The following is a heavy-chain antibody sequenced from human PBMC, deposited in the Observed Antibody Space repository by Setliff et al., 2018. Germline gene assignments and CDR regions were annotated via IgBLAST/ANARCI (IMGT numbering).Heavy chain of an antibody. V-gene: IGHV1-69*05. D-gene: IGHD3-22*01. CDR3: VREGVDSRSSTDYRYYMDV. J-gene: IGHJ6*03. CDR2: TIPIFGST. CDR1: GGTFSSYG. Sequence: SVKVSCKASGGTFSSYGISWVRQAPGQGLEWMGGTIPIFGSTNYEQKFQDRVTIITDESTSTAYMELRSLRTEDTAVYYCVREGVDSRSSTDYRYYMDVWGKGTTVTVSS.